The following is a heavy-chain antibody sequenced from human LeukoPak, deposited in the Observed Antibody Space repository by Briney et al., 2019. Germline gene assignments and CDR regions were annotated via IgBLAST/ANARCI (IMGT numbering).Heavy chain of an antibody. Sequence: PGGSLRLSYAASGFSFSDAWVNWVRQAPGKGLEWVGHIRSKADGGTPDYIAPVKGRFTISRDDSKDTLYLQMNSLNTEDTAMYSCTTRSPARYCSDGACYSSADYWGQGTLVTVSS. CDR3: TTRSPARYCSDGACYSSADY. CDR1: GFSFSDAW. D-gene: IGHD2-15*01. V-gene: IGHV3-15*07. J-gene: IGHJ4*02. CDR2: IRSKADGGTP.